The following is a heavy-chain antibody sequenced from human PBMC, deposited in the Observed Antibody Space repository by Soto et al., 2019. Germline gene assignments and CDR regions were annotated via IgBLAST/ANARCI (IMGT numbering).Heavy chain of an antibody. CDR3: AKEGVSNYYDSSGYLFPPLDY. V-gene: IGHV3-30*18. J-gene: IGHJ4*02. Sequence: GGSLRLSCAASGFTFSSYGMHWVRQAPGKGLEWVAVISYDGSNKYYADSVKGRFTISRDNSKNTLYLQMNSLRAEDTAVYYCAKEGVSNYYDSSGYLFPPLDYWGKGTLVTVSS. CDR2: ISYDGSNK. CDR1: GFTFSSYG. D-gene: IGHD3-22*01.